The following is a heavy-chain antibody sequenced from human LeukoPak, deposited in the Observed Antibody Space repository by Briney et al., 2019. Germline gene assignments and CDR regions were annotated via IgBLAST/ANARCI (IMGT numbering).Heavy chain of an antibody. J-gene: IGHJ5*02. CDR2: INPNSGGT. CDR3: ARAPWGTQSWFDP. CDR1: GYTFTGYY. Sequence: ASVKVSCKASGYTFTGYYMHWVRQAPGQGLEWMGWINPNSGGTNYAQKFQGWVTMTRDTSISTAYMELSRLRSDDTAVYYCARAPWGTQSWFDPWGQGTLVTVSS. V-gene: IGHV1-2*04. D-gene: IGHD1-1*01.